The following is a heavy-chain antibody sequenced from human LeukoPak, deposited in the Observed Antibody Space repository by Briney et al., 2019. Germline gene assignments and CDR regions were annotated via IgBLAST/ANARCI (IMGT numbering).Heavy chain of an antibody. Sequence: GGSLRLSCAASGFTFSSYAMSWVRQAPGKGLEWVSAISGSGGSTYYADSVKGRFTISRDNSKNTLYLQMNSLTAEDTAVYYCAKGMGWNHALFDYWGQGTLVTVSS. V-gene: IGHV3-23*01. D-gene: IGHD1-14*01. J-gene: IGHJ4*02. CDR2: ISGSGGST. CDR3: AKGMGWNHALFDY. CDR1: GFTFSSYA.